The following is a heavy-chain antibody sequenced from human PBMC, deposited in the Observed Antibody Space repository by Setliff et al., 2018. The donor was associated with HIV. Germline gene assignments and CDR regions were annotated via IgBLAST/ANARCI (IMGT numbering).Heavy chain of an antibody. CDR2: IYHSGST. CDR3: VSLPASYDFWSGDYRDWYFDV. D-gene: IGHD3-3*01. CDR1: GVSISSGTYY. Sequence: PSETLSLICTVSGVSISSGTYYWGWVRQPPGKGLEWIGSIYHSGSTYYNPPLKSRVTISVDTSNNQFSLKLNSVTAADTAVYYCVSLPASYDFWSGDYRDWYFDVWGRGTLVTVSS. J-gene: IGHJ2*01. V-gene: IGHV4-39*01.